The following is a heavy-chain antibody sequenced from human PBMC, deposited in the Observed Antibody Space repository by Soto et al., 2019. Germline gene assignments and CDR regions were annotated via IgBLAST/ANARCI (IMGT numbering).Heavy chain of an antibody. V-gene: IGHV1-58*02. Sequence: SVKVSCKASGFTFTSSAMQWVRQARGQRLEWIGWIVVGNGNTNYAQKLQGRVTMTTDTSTSTAYMELRSLRSDDTAVYYCARDEYKGYGDYEDWFDPWGQGTLVTVSS. CDR3: ARDEYKGYGDYEDWFDP. CDR2: IVVGNGNT. CDR1: GFTFTSSA. D-gene: IGHD4-17*01. J-gene: IGHJ5*02.